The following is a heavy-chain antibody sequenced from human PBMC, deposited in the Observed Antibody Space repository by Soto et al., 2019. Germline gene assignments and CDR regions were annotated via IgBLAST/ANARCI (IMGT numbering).Heavy chain of an antibody. D-gene: IGHD6-19*01. CDR1: GGSISSSSYY. Sequence: QLQLQESGPGLVKPSETLSLTCAVSGGSISSSSYYWGWIRQPPGKGLEWIGSIYYSGSTYYTPSLQSRVAISVDTSKSQFSLELNSVTAADTAVYYCARRTVNIRTFYSGLKTHCFDYWGQGTLGTVSS. V-gene: IGHV4-39*01. J-gene: IGHJ4*02. CDR3: ARRTVNIRTFYSGLKTHCFDY. CDR2: IYYSGST.